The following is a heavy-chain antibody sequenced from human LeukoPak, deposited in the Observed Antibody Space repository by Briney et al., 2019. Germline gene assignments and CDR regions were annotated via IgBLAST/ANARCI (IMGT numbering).Heavy chain of an antibody. CDR2: IYYSGST. CDR3: ARDGGGVAAWYFGL. D-gene: IGHD3-3*01. V-gene: IGHV4-61*01. CDR1: GGSISSSSYY. J-gene: IGHJ2*01. Sequence: SETLSLTCTVSGGSISSSSYYWSWIRQPPGKGLEWIGYIYYSGSTNYNPSLKSRVTISVDTSKNQFSLKLSSVTAADTAVYYCARDGGGVAAWYFGLWGRGTLVTVSS.